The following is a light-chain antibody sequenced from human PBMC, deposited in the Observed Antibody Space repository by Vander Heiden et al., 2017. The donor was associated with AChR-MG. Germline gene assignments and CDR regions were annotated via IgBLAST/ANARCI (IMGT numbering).Light chain of an antibody. V-gene: IGLV3-10*01. CDR1: ASPAKC. CDR3: FSTDSSGRQRV. CDR2: EDN. J-gene: IGLJ2*01. Sequence: SYELTPPPPGSVSTRQMAGSTCSGEASPAKCAYCYQQKSGQAPVLVVFEDNNRPSGIPERFSGSSASKMATLIITGARVEDEADYFCFSTDSSGRQRVFGGGTKLTVL.